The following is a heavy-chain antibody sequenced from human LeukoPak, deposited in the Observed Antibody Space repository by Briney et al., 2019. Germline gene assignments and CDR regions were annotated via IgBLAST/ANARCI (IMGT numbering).Heavy chain of an antibody. J-gene: IGHJ4*02. CDR3: AKDIGESTVVTPSFDY. CDR2: ISGSSSFT. CDR1: GFTFSDYY. V-gene: IGHV3-11*05. D-gene: IGHD4-23*01. Sequence: SCAASGFTFSDYYMSWVRQAPGKGLEWVSYISGSSSFTIYADSVKGRFTISRDNSKNSLYLQMNSLRTEDTALYYCAKDIGESTVVTPSFDYWGQGTLVTVSS.